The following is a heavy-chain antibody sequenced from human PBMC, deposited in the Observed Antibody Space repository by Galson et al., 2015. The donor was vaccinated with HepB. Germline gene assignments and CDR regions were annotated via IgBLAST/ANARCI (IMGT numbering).Heavy chain of an antibody. CDR2: IWYDGSNK. Sequence: SLRLSCAASGFTFSSYGMHWVRQAPGKGLEWVAVIWYDGSNKYYADSVKGRFTISRDNSKNTLYLQMNSLRAEDTAVYYCARAPGYSGSYYVDYWGQGTLVTVSS. CDR3: ARAPGYSGSYYVDY. V-gene: IGHV3-33*08. D-gene: IGHD1-26*01. CDR1: GFTFSSYG. J-gene: IGHJ4*02.